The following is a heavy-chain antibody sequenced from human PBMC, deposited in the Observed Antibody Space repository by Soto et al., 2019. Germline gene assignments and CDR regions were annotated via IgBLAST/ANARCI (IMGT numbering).Heavy chain of an antibody. CDR3: ARVAGSGWYDA. CDR2: AYPRGST. D-gene: IGHD6-19*01. Sequence: LSLTCAVSGGYIGSGGYSWGLIRQPPGKCLEWIGTAYPRGSTYYDPSLKSRVTISLDLSKIQFSLNLNSVTAADTSVYYCARVAGSGWYDAWGQGTLVTVSS. CDR1: GGYIGSGGYS. V-gene: IGHV4-30-2*01. J-gene: IGHJ5*02.